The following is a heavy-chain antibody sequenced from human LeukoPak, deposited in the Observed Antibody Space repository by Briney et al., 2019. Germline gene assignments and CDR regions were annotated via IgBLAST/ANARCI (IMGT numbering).Heavy chain of an antibody. D-gene: IGHD5-18*01. CDR3: ARDLIRGYSYGYGNFDY. CDR1: GFTFSSYA. CDR2: ISYDGSNK. V-gene: IGHV3-30*04. Sequence: GGSLRLSCAASGFTFSSYAMHWVRQAPGKGLEWVAVISYDGSNKYYADSVKGRFTISRDNSKNTLYLQMNSLRAEDTAVYYCARDLIRGYSYGYGNFDYWGQGTQVTVSS. J-gene: IGHJ4*02.